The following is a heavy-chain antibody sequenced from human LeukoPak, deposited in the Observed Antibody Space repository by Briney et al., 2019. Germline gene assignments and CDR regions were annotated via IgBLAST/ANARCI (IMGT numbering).Heavy chain of an antibody. CDR3: ARLAARPNYYYYYMDV. J-gene: IGHJ6*03. CDR1: GGSISSYY. CDR2: IYYSGST. Sequence: PSETLSLTCTVSGGSISSYYWSWTRQPPGKGLEWIGYIYYSGSTNYNPSLKSRVTISVDTSKNQFSLKLSSVTAADTAVYYCARLAARPNYYYYYMDVWGKGTTVTVSS. V-gene: IGHV4-59*01. D-gene: IGHD6-6*01.